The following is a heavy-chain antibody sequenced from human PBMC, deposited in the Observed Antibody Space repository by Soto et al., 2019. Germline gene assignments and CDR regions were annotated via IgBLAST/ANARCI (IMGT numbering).Heavy chain of an antibody. Sequence: SETLSLTCAVSGGSISSSNWWSWVRQPPGKGLEWIGEIYHSGSTNYNPSLKSRVTISVDKSKNQFSLKLSSVTAADTAVYYCARNFPYYDFWSGYYQNWFDPWGQGTLVTVSS. V-gene: IGHV4-4*02. CDR2: IYHSGST. J-gene: IGHJ5*02. CDR3: ARNFPYYDFWSGYYQNWFDP. D-gene: IGHD3-3*01. CDR1: GGSISSSNW.